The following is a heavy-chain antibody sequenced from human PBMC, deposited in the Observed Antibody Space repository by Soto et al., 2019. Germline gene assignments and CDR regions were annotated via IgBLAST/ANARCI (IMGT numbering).Heavy chain of an antibody. CDR1: GDTFTSYV. J-gene: IGHJ3*02. V-gene: IGHV1-18*01. D-gene: IGHD4-17*01. Sequence: GAPVKVSCKASGDTFTSYVISWVRQAPGQGLEWMGWISAYNGNTNYAQKLQGRVTMTTDTSTSTAYMELRSLRSDDTAVYYCASSPMTTVTNAAFDIWGQGTMVTVSS. CDR3: ASSPMTTVTNAAFDI. CDR2: ISAYNGNT.